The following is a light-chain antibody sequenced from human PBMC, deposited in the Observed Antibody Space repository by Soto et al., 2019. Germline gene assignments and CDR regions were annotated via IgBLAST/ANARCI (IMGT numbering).Light chain of an antibody. CDR3: QPSYSTPWT. CDR1: QSISSY. Sequence: DIQMTQSPSSLSASVGDRVTITCRASQSISSYLNWYQQKPGKAPKLLIYAASSLQSGVPSGFSGSVSGTDVTLTISSLQPEDFATYYCQPSYSTPWTFGQGTKVEIK. CDR2: AAS. V-gene: IGKV1-39*01. J-gene: IGKJ1*01.